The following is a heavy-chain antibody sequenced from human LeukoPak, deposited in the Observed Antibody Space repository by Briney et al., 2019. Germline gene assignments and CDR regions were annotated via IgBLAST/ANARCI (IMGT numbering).Heavy chain of an antibody. CDR1: GGSFSGYY. D-gene: IGHD6-19*01. CDR3: ARGPQWLTQYNWFDP. Sequence: SETLSLTCAVYGGSFSGYYWSWIRQPPGKGLEWIGEINHSGSTNYNTSLKSRVTISVDTSKNQFSLKLSSVTAADTAVYYCARGPQWLTQYNWFDPWGQGTLVTVSS. CDR2: INHSGST. V-gene: IGHV4-34*01. J-gene: IGHJ5*02.